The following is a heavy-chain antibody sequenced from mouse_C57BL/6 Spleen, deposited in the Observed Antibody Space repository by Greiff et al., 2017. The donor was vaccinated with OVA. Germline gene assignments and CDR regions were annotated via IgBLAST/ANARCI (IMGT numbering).Heavy chain of an antibody. CDR1: GYTFTSYW. J-gene: IGHJ2*01. CDR2: IDPSDSYT. D-gene: IGHD1-1*01. Sequence: VQLQQPGAELVMPGASVKLSCKASGYTFTSYWMHWVKQRPGQGLEWIGEIDPSDSYTNYNQKFKGKSTLTVDKSSSTAYMQLSSLTSEDSAVYYCARLGHYYGSSWFDYWGQGTTLTVSS. CDR3: ARLGHYYGSSWFDY. V-gene: IGHV1-69*01.